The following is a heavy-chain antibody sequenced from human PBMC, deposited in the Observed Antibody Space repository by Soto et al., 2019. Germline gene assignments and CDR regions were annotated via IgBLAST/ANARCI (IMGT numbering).Heavy chain of an antibody. D-gene: IGHD4-17*01. CDR1: GFTFSRYS. CDR3: ATLNDYGDYYFDY. Sequence: GGSLRLSCAASGFTFSRYSMNWVRQAPGKGLEWVSYISSSGGTIYYADSVKGRFTISRDNAKNSLNLQMNSLRAEDTAVYYCATLNDYGDYYFDYWGQGTLVTSPQ. J-gene: IGHJ4*02. CDR2: ISSSGGTI. V-gene: IGHV3-48*01.